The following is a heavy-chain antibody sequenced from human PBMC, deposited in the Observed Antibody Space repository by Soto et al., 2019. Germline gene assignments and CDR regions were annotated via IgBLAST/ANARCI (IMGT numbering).Heavy chain of an antibody. J-gene: IGHJ3*02. CDR2: IKQDGSEK. CDR3: ARDRVVVVVAALLDAFDI. Sequence: GGSLRLSCAASGFTFSSYWMSWVRQAPGKGLEWVANIKQDGSEKYYVDSVKGRFTIPRDNAKNSLYLQMNSLRAEDTAVHYCARDRVVVVVAALLDAFDIWGQGTMVTVSS. CDR1: GFTFSSYW. V-gene: IGHV3-7*03. D-gene: IGHD2-15*01.